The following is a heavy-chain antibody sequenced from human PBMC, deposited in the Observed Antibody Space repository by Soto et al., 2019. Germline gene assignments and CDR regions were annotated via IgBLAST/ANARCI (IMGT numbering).Heavy chain of an antibody. CDR2: TSGSGGGT. CDR3: ARESDH. J-gene: IGHJ4*02. V-gene: IGHV3-23*01. CDR1: GFTFSSYA. Sequence: GGSLRLSCAASGFTFSSYAMSWVRQAPGKGLEWVSTTSGSGGGTYYADSMKGRFTISRDNAKNTLYLQMYILRVEDTAVYYCARESDHWGQGTLVTVSS.